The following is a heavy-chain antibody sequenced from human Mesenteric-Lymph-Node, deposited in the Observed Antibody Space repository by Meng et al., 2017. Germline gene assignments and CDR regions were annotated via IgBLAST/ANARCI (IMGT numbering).Heavy chain of an antibody. CDR2: MNPNSGNT. V-gene: IGHV1-8*02. J-gene: IGHJ6*02. Sequence: ASVKVSCKASGYTFTSYYIHWVRQATGQGLEWMGWMNPNSGNTGYAQKFQGRVTMTRNTSISTAYMKLSSLRSEDTAVYYCARDWYSSYYYYYGMDVWGQGTTVTVSS. CDR3: ARDWYSSYYYYYGMDV. CDR1: GYTFTSYY. D-gene: IGHD1-26*01.